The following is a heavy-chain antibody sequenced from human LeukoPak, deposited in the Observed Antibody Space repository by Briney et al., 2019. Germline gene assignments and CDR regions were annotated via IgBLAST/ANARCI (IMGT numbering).Heavy chain of an antibody. D-gene: IGHD6-13*01. CDR2: ISSSSSYI. V-gene: IGHV3-21*01. CDR3: ARGGIAAAGTPVGY. J-gene: IGHJ4*02. CDR1: GFTFSSYS. Sequence: GGSLRLSCAASGFTFSSYSMNWVRQAPGKGLEWVSSISSSSSYIYYADSVKGRFTISRDNAKNSLYLQMNSLRAEDTAVYYCARGGIAAAGTPVGYWGQGTLVTVSS.